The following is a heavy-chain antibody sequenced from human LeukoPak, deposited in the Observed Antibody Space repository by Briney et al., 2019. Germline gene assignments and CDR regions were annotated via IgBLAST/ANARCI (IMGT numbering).Heavy chain of an antibody. V-gene: IGHV3-74*01. J-gene: IGHJ4*02. D-gene: IGHD7-27*01. Sequence: GGSLRLSCAASGFTFSIYWVHWVRQAPGKGLVWVSSINSDGSSTSYADSVKGRFTISRDNAKNTLYLQMNSLRAEDTAVYYCASWRWGAVLDYWGQGTLVTVSS. CDR1: GFTFSIYW. CDR3: ASWRWGAVLDY. CDR2: INSDGSST.